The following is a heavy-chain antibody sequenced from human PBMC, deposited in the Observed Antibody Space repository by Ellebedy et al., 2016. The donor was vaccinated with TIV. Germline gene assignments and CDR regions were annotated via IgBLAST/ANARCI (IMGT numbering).Heavy chain of an antibody. D-gene: IGHD3-9*01. J-gene: IGHJ4*02. Sequence: SETLSLTXTVSGGSISSYYWSWIRQPPGKGLEWIGYIYYSGSTNYNPSLKSRVTISVDTSKNQFSLKLSSVTAADTAVYYCARHYGSHILTGYIKGYYFDYWGQGTLVTVSS. CDR1: GGSISSYY. CDR2: IYYSGST. CDR3: ARHYGSHILTGYIKGYYFDY. V-gene: IGHV4-59*08.